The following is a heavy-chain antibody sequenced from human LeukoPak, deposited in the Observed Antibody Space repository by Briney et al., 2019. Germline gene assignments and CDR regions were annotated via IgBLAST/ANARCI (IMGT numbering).Heavy chain of an antibody. J-gene: IGHJ3*02. Sequence: GGSLRLSCAVSGFTFSIYSMNWVRQAPGKGLVWVSRINTDGSSTSYADSVKGRFTISRDNAKNTLYLQMNSLRAEDTAVYYCARDQVSWYQPHAFDIWGQGTMVTVSS. V-gene: IGHV3-74*01. D-gene: IGHD2-2*01. CDR3: ARDQVSWYQPHAFDI. CDR2: INTDGSST. CDR1: GFTFSIYS.